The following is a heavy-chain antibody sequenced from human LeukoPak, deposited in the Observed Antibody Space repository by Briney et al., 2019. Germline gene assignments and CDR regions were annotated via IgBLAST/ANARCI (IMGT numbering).Heavy chain of an antibody. D-gene: IGHD1-26*01. CDR1: GFTFSSYG. CDR3: AKDGSSWGADYYFDY. J-gene: IGHJ4*02. V-gene: IGHV3-30*18. CDR2: ISYDGNNK. Sequence: GGSLRLSCAASGFTFSSYGMHWVRQAPGKGLEWVAVISYDGNNKYHADSVKGRFTISRDNSENTLYLQMNSLRAEDTAVYYCAKDGSSWGADYYFDYWGQGALVTVSS.